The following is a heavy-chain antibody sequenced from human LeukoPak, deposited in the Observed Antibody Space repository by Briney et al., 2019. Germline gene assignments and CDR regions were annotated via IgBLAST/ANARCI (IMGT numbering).Heavy chain of an antibody. CDR3: AREISDDILTGYYIGYNWFDP. CDR1: GFTFSSYS. CDR2: ISSSSSYI. Sequence: PGGSLRRSCAASGFTFSSYSMNWVRQAPGKGLEWVSSISSSSSYIYYADSVKGRFTISRDNAKNSLYLQMNSLRAEDTAVYYCAREISDDILTGYYIGYNWFDPWGQGTLVTVSS. D-gene: IGHD3-9*01. J-gene: IGHJ5*02. V-gene: IGHV3-21*01.